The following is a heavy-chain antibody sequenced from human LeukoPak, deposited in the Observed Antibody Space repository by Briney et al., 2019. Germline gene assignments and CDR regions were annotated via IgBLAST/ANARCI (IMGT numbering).Heavy chain of an antibody. J-gene: IGHJ5*02. Sequence: ASVKVSCKASGYTFTSYGISWVRQAPGQGLEWMGWISAYNGNTNYAQKLQGRVTMATDTSTSTAYMELRSLRSDDTAGYYCAGFWLMRGWSDPWGQEPWSPSPQ. CDR1: GYTFTSYG. V-gene: IGHV1-18*01. CDR2: ISAYNGNT. D-gene: IGHD3-3*01. CDR3: AGFWLMRGWSDP.